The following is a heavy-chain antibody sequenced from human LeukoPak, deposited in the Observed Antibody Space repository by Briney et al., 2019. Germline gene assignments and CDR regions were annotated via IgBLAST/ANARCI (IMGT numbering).Heavy chain of an antibody. V-gene: IGHV4-4*07. Sequence: PSETLSLTCTVSGGSISTYRWSWIRQSAGKGLGWVGHVYAGGSTNYNPSLRSRVTMSLDTSKNQFSLHLSSVTAADTAVYYCAGSRRFGDYYERSGYYYYWGQGTLVTVSS. CDR2: VYAGGST. J-gene: IGHJ4*02. D-gene: IGHD3-22*01. CDR3: AGSRRFGDYYERSGYYYY. CDR1: GGSISTYR.